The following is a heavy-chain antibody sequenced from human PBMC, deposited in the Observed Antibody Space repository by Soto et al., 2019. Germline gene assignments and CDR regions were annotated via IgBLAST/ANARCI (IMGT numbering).Heavy chain of an antibody. D-gene: IGHD3-3*01. V-gene: IGHV1-46*01. CDR2: INPLPTSGST. Sequence: ASVKGSCKASGYIFTNYYIHWVRQDPGQGLEWMAIINPLPTSGSTNYAQKFQGRVTMTRDTSTSTAYMELSSLRSDDTAVYYCARDRYDFWSGIPYYYYYYGMDVWGQGTTVTVSS. J-gene: IGHJ6*02. CDR3: ARDRYDFWSGIPYYYYYYGMDV. CDR1: GYIFTNYY.